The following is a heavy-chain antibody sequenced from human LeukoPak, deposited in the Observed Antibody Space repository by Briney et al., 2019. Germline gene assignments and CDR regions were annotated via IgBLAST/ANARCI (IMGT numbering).Heavy chain of an antibody. J-gene: IGHJ4*02. D-gene: IGHD2-2*01. CDR1: GGSFSGYY. V-gene: IGHV4-34*01. Sequence: SETLSLTCAVYGGSFSGYYWSWIRQPPGKGLEWIGEINHSGSTNYNPSLKSRVTISVDTSKNQFSLKLSSVTAADTAVYYCARGLRVAAVPLDYWGQGTLVTVSS. CDR3: ARGLRVAAVPLDY. CDR2: INHSGST.